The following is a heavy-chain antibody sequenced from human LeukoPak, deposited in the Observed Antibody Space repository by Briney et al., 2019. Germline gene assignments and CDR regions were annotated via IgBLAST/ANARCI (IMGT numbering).Heavy chain of an antibody. CDR2: IIPIFGTA. J-gene: IGHJ4*02. CDR1: GGTLSSYA. Sequence: GASVKVSCKASGGTLSSYAISWVRQAPGQGLEWMGGIIPIFGTANYAQKFQGRVTITADESTSTAYMELSSLRSEDTAVYYCARDWSGGITGTPGDYWGQGTLVTVSS. CDR3: ARDWSGGITGTPGDY. V-gene: IGHV1-69*13. D-gene: IGHD1-20*01.